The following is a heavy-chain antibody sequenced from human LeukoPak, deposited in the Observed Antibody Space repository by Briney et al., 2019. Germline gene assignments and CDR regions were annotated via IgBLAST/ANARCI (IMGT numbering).Heavy chain of an antibody. V-gene: IGHV3-49*04. CDR1: GFKFGEYA. CDR2: IRSKVYGQAT. CDR3: ARVTVDGYFYMDV. J-gene: IGHJ6*03. D-gene: IGHD4-11*01. Sequence: GGSLRLSCSTSGFKFGEYAMSWVRQAPGKGLEWVGFIRSKVYGQATKYAASVEDRFIISRDDSSSAVYLQMTSLKSEDTAVYYCARVTVDGYFYMDVWGEGTSVTVSS.